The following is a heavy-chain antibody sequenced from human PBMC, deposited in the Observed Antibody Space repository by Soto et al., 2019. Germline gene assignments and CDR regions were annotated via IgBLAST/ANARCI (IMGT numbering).Heavy chain of an antibody. CDR3: ARAHDFWSGYYTRTGDYYYMDV. D-gene: IGHD3-3*01. Sequence: GGSLRLSCAASGFTFSSYSMNWVRQAPGKGLEWVSSISSSSSYIYYADSVKGRFTISRDNAKNSLYLQMNSLRAEDTAVYYCARAHDFWSGYYTRTGDYYYMDVWGKGTTVTVSS. CDR2: ISSSSSYI. V-gene: IGHV3-21*01. J-gene: IGHJ6*03. CDR1: GFTFSSYS.